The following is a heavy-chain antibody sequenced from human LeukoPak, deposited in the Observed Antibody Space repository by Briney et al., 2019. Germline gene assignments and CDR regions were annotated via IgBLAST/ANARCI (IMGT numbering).Heavy chain of an antibody. D-gene: IGHD1-7*01. CDR3: ASTEWNYAR. V-gene: IGHV4-59*08. J-gene: IGHJ4*02. CDR1: GGSISNYY. CDR2: IHYSRGT. Sequence: SETLSLTCTVSGGSISNYYWSWMRQSPGKGLEWIGYIHYSRGTNYNPSLKSRVTISVDKSKNQFSLQLSSVTAADTAVYYCASTEWNYARWGQGTLVTAAS.